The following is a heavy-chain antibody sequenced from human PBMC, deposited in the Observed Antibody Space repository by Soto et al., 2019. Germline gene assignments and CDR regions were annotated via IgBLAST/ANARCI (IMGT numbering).Heavy chain of an antibody. D-gene: IGHD6-19*01. V-gene: IGHV1-18*01. CDR1: GYTFTSYG. J-gene: IGHJ4*02. Sequence: ASVKVSCKASGYTFTSYGISWVRQAPGQGLEWMGWISAYNGNTNYAQKLQGRVTMTTDTSTSTAYMELRSLRSDDTAVYYCARDNAPRGYSSGWYLVYWGQGTLVTVSS. CDR3: ARDNAPRGYSSGWYLVY. CDR2: ISAYNGNT.